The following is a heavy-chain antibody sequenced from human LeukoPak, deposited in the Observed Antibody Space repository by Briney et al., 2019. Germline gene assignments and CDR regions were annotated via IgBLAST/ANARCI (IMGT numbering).Heavy chain of an antibody. Sequence: KPGGSLRLSCAASGFTFSSYTMNWVRQGPGQGLEWVSCISSSSSYIYYADSLKGRFTVSRDNAKNSLYLQMNGLRVEDTAVYYCATARDGYRKGFDSWGQGTLVTVSS. CDR1: GFTFSSYT. J-gene: IGHJ4*02. CDR3: ATARDGYRKGFDS. V-gene: IGHV3-21*01. CDR2: ISSSSSYI. D-gene: IGHD5-24*01.